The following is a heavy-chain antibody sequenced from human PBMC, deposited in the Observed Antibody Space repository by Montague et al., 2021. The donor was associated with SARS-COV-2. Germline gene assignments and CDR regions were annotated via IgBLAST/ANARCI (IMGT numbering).Heavy chain of an antibody. CDR2: IYYSGST. J-gene: IGHJ4*02. D-gene: IGHD3-22*01. V-gene: IGHV4-59*01. Sequence: SETLSLTCTVSGGSISSYYWSWIRQPPGNGLEWIGFIYYSGSTNYNPSLKGRATISEDTSKNQFSLKLTSVTAADTAVYYCARGRDGYYHRSALFDYWGQGTLVTVSP. CDR3: ARGRDGYYHRSALFDY. CDR1: GGSISSYY.